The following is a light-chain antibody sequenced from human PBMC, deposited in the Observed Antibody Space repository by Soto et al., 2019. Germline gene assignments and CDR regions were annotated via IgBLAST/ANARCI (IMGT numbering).Light chain of an antibody. CDR3: QQYNKLPVT. CDR2: GAS. Sequence: IVLVQSPDTVPASPGETVTLSCRATESVISNLAWFQQKPGQAPRLLIFGASTRATGVPRRFSGSGFRTEFALNISGLQSEDFGVYYCQQYNKLPVTFGAGTKVDIK. V-gene: IGKV3-15*01. J-gene: IGKJ4*01. CDR1: ESVISN.